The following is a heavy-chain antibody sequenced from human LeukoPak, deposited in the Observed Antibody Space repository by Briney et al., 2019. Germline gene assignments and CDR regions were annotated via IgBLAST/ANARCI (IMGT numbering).Heavy chain of an antibody. CDR1: GFTFSVYS. J-gene: IGHJ4*02. CDR2: INSGSVYM. CDR3: ARQRGGIGRIDY. V-gene: IGHV3-21*01. Sequence: GGSLRLSCAASGFTFSVYSMAWVRQAPGKGLEWVSTINSGSVYMYYTDSVRGRFTISRDNAKNSLFLQMDSLRVEDTAVYYCARQRGGIGRIDYWGQGALVTVSS. D-gene: IGHD1-26*01.